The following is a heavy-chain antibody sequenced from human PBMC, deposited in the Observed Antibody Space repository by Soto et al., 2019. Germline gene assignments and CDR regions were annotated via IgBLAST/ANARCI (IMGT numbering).Heavy chain of an antibody. CDR1: GYIFTSYW. CDR3: ARYDVYSSDWYEIDL. Sequence: HGESLKISCKGSGYIFTSYWISWVRQMPGKGLEWMGRIDPSDSYTNYSPSFQGHVTISADKSISTAYLQWSSLKASDTVMYYCARYDVYSSDWYEIDLWGQGTLVTVSS. CDR2: IDPSDSYT. D-gene: IGHD6-19*01. J-gene: IGHJ5*02. V-gene: IGHV5-10-1*01.